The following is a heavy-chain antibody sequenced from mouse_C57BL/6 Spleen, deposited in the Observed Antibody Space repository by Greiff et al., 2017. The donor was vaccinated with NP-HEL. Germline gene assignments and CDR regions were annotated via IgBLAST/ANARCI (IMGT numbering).Heavy chain of an antibody. D-gene: IGHD1-1*01. V-gene: IGHV1-64*01. Sequence: QVQLQQSGAELVKPGASVKLSCKASGYTFTSYWMHWVKQRPGQGLEWIGMIHPNSGSTNYNEKFKSKATLTVDKSSSTAYMQLSSLTSEDSAVYYCARRYYGRAMDYWGQGTSVTVSS. CDR2: IHPNSGST. CDR1: GYTFTSYW. J-gene: IGHJ4*01. CDR3: ARRYYGRAMDY.